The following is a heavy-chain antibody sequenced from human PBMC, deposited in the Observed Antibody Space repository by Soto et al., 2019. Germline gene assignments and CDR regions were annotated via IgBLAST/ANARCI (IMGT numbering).Heavy chain of an antibody. CDR3: ARARSITVAGPFDY. J-gene: IGHJ4*02. D-gene: IGHD6-19*01. CDR2: IIPVFDTT. Sequence: QVELVQSGAEVKKPGSSVKVSCKASGDTFTNYAITWVRQAPGQGLEWMGGIIPVFDTTNFAQRFQDRVTFTADDSTNTAYMELSSLRSEDTAIYYCARARSITVAGPFDYWGQGSLVIVSS. V-gene: IGHV1-69*01. CDR1: GDTFTNYA.